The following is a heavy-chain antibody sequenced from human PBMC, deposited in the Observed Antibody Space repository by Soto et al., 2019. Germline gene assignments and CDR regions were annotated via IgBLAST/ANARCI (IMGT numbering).Heavy chain of an antibody. Sequence: PGGSMRLSCAASGFTFSSYGMHWVRQAPGKGLEWVAVISYDGSNKYYADSVKGRFTISRDNSKNTLYLQMNSLRAEDTAVYYCAKDFRYCSSTSCLRVPAHYYYGMDVWGQGTTVTVSS. CDR1: GFTFSSYG. V-gene: IGHV3-30*18. CDR3: AKDFRYCSSTSCLRVPAHYYYGMDV. CDR2: ISYDGSNK. D-gene: IGHD2-2*01. J-gene: IGHJ6*02.